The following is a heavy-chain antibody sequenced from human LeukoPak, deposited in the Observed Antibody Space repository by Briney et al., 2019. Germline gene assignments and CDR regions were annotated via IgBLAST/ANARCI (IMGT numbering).Heavy chain of an antibody. D-gene: IGHD3-22*01. CDR3: ARGGYYDSSGYDY. V-gene: IGHV3-7*01. CDR2: IKQDGSET. CDR1: GITFSDYW. Sequence: GGSLRLSCAASGITFSDYWMSWVRQAPGKGLEWVASIKQDGSETYYVDSVKGRFTISRDNAKNSLYLQMNSLTAEDTAVYYCARGGYYDSSGYDYWGQGTLVTVSS. J-gene: IGHJ4*02.